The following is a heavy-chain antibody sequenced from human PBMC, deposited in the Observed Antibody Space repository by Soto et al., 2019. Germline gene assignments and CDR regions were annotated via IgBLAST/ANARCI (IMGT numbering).Heavy chain of an antibody. CDR1: GFTFSSFG. Sequence: QVQLVESGGGVVQTGKSLRLYCAASGFTFSSFGIHWVRQAPGKGLEWGAVISYDGSTTVYADSVKGRFTVSRDNSNNTLFLNLDSLRTDETSMYYGAKDPYSGTSVQRCLFHVGFDSWGQGSLVTVSS. D-gene: IGHD2-15*01. CDR2: ISYDGSTT. J-gene: IGHJ4*02. CDR3: AKDPYSGTSVQRCLFHVGFDS. V-gene: IGHV3-30*18.